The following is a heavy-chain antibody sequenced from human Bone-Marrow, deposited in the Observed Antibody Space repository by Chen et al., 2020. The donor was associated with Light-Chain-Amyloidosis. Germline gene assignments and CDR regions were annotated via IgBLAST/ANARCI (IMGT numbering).Heavy chain of an antibody. CDR3: ARDWYDYVWGSYRYPFDY. Sequence: QLQLQESGPGLVKPSETLSLTCTVSGGSISSSSYYWGWIRQPPGKGVEWIGSIYYCGSTYYNPSLKSRVTISVDTSKNQFSLKLSSVTAADTAVYYCARDWYDYVWGSYRYPFDYWGQGTLVTVSS. CDR1: GGSISSSSYY. CDR2: IYYCGST. V-gene: IGHV4-39*07. D-gene: IGHD3-16*02. J-gene: IGHJ4*02.